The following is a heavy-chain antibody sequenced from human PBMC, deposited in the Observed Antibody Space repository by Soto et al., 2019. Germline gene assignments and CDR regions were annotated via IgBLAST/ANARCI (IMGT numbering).Heavy chain of an antibody. D-gene: IGHD5-18*01. CDR2: ISYDGSNK. Sequence: GGSLRLSCAASGFTFSNYGMHWVRQAPGKGLEWVAVISYDGSNKYYADSVKGRFTISRDNSKDTLYLQMNSLRAEDTAVYYCAKYGGGPLGKQLGLLVTDYWGQGPRDPVSS. CDR3: AKYGGGPLGKQLGLLVTDY. CDR1: GFTFSNYG. J-gene: IGHJ4*02. V-gene: IGHV3-30*18.